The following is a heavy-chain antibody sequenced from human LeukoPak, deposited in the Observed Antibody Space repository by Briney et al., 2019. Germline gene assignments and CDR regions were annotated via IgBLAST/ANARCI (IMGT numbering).Heavy chain of an antibody. Sequence: SETLSLTCTVSGGSISRYYWSWIRQAPGKGLEWIGYIYYNGSTYYNPFLKSRVTISVDTSKNQFSLKLSSVTAADTAVYYCARNGAMVRGQGFDYWGQGTLVTVSS. J-gene: IGHJ4*02. CDR2: IYYNGST. V-gene: IGHV4-59*12. CDR1: GGSISRYY. D-gene: IGHD3-10*01. CDR3: ARNGAMVRGQGFDY.